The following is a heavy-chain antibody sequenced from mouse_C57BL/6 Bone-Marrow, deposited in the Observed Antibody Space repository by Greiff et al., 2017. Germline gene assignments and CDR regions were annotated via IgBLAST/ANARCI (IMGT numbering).Heavy chain of an antibody. CDR3: ARVAGYWNMDY. D-gene: IGHD2-3*01. Sequence: EVKLVESGGGLVKPGGSLKLSCAASGFTFSSYAMSWVRQTPEKRLEWVATISDGGSYTYYPDNVKGRFTISRDNAKNNLYLQMSHLKSEDTAMYYCARVAGYWNMDYWGQGTSVTVSS. CDR2: ISDGGSYT. J-gene: IGHJ4*01. CDR1: GFTFSSYA. V-gene: IGHV5-4*03.